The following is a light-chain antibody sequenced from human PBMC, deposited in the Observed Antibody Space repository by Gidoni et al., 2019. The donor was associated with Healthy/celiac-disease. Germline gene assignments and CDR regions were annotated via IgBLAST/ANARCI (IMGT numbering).Light chain of an antibody. V-gene: IGKV3-20*01. CDR2: GAS. CDR1: QSVSSSY. Sequence: IVLTQFPCTLSLYPVERATLSCRASQSVSSSYLAWYQQKPGQAPRLLIYGASSRATGVPDRFSGSGSGTDFTLTISRLEPEDFAVYYCQQYDSSSWTFGQGTKVEIK. CDR3: QQYDSSSWT. J-gene: IGKJ1*01.